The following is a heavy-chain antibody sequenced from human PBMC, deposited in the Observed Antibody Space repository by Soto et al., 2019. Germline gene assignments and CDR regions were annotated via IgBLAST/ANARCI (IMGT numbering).Heavy chain of an antibody. CDR1: GGTFSSYA. Sequence: SVKVSCKASGGTFSSYAISWVRQAPGQGLEWMGGIIPIFGTANYAQKFQGRVTITADKSTSTAYMELSSLRSEDTAVYYCARQGGYYGSGSYYPDYYYYGMDVWGQGTTVTVSS. CDR2: IIPIFGTA. V-gene: IGHV1-69*06. CDR3: ARQGGYYGSGSYYPDYYYYGMDV. D-gene: IGHD3-10*01. J-gene: IGHJ6*02.